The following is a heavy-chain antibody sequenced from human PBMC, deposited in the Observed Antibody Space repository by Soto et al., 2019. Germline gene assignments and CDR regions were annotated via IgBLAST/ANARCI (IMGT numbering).Heavy chain of an antibody. D-gene: IGHD6-13*01. V-gene: IGHV1-69*13. J-gene: IGHJ4*02. CDR3: ARDSGAKLSSS. Sequence: RASGKVSCKASGGTFSSYRFNWVRQARGQGLEWLGGIVPIYRTADYAQKFQGRVTITADESTRTVYLELSSLKSQDTALYYCARDSGAKLSSSWGQGTLVTVSS. CDR1: GGTFSSYR. CDR2: IVPIYRTA.